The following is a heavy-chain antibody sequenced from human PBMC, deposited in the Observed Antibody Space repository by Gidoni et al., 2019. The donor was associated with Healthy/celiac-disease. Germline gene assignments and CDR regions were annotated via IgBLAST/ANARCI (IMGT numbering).Heavy chain of an antibody. J-gene: IGHJ6*02. V-gene: IGHV3-23*01. D-gene: IGHD3-3*01. Sequence: EVQLLGSGGGLVQPGGSLRLSCAPSGFTFLSYAMSWVRQAPGKGLEWVSAISGSVGSTYYADSVKGRFTISRDNSKNTLYLQMNSLRAEDTAVYYCAKGSGYDFWSGYSYYYYGMDVWGQGTTVTVSS. CDR3: AKGSGYDFWSGYSYYYYGMDV. CDR1: GFTFLSYA. CDR2: ISGSVGST.